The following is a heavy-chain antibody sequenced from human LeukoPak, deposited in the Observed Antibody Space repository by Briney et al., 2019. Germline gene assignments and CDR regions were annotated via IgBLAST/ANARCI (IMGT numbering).Heavy chain of an antibody. J-gene: IGHJ4*02. V-gene: IGHV3-23*01. D-gene: IGHD5-18*01. Sequence: GGSPRLSCAASGFTFSSYAMSWVRQAPGKGLEWVSAISGSGGSTYYADSVKGRFTISRDNSKNTLYLQMNSLRAEDTAVYYCAKDSTPDTFLFDYWGQGTLVTVSS. CDR1: GFTFSSYA. CDR2: ISGSGGST. CDR3: AKDSTPDTFLFDY.